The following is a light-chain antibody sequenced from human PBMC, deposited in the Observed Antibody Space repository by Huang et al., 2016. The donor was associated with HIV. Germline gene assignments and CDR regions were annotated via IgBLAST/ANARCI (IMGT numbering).Light chain of an antibody. Sequence: EIVMTQSPGTLTVSPGERATLSCRASQSVSSNLDWYQQKHGQTPRRLIYGASTRATGIPARFSGSGSGTEFTLTISSLQSEDFGVYYCHQYTKWPSWTFGQGTKVEIK. CDR1: QSVSSN. J-gene: IGKJ1*01. CDR3: HQYTKWPSWT. CDR2: GAS. V-gene: IGKV3-15*01.